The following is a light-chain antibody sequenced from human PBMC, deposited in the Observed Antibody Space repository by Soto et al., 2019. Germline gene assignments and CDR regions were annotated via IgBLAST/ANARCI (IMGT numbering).Light chain of an antibody. CDR3: QQYNSYPIT. V-gene: IGKV1D-16*01. J-gene: IGKJ5*01. CDR2: ASS. CDR1: RGISSC. Sequence: DIQMTQSPSSLSASGGDRVTITCRASRGISSCLAWYQQQPDKGPKSLIYASSTFQSGVPSRFSGSGAGTLFTLTSSSLQPEDSATYYCQQYNSYPITFGQGTRLEI.